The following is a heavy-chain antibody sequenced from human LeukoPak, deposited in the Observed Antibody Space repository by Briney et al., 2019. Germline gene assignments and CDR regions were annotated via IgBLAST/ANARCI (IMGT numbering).Heavy chain of an antibody. D-gene: IGHD6-6*01. J-gene: IGHJ6*03. V-gene: IGHV4-30-4*08. CDR2: IYYSGST. CDR1: GGSISSGDYH. CDR3: ARDKYSRPYYYMDV. Sequence: SQTLSLTCTVSGGSISSGDYHWSWIRQPPGKGLEWIGYIYYSGSTYYNPSLKSRVTISVDTSKNQFSLKLSSVTAADTAVYYCARDKYSRPYYYMDVWGKGTTVTVSS.